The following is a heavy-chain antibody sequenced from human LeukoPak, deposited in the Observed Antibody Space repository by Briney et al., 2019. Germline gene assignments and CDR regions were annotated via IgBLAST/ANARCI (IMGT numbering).Heavy chain of an antibody. CDR3: ARKGYYGSGIYWSPFYYYGMDV. CDR2: IKQEGSEK. D-gene: IGHD3-10*01. Sequence: SLSLCGATSGFSCSSYWMSWVRQAPGKGLKRGANIKQEGSEKYYVDYVQGRFTISRDNAKNSLYLQMNSLRAEDPAVYYCARKGYYGSGIYWSPFYYYGMDVWGQGTKVTVSS. CDR1: GFSCSSYW. J-gene: IGHJ6*02. V-gene: IGHV3-7*01.